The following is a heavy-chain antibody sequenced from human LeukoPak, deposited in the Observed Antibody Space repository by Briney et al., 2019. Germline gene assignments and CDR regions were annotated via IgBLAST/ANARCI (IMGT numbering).Heavy chain of an antibody. CDR3: AREGVVVVVVPNAHNWFDP. CDR1: GGSIGSYF. CDR2: IHTSGST. D-gene: IGHD2-2*01. Sequence: SETLSLTCTVSGGSIGSYFWTWIRQPAGKGLEWIGRIHTSGSTNYNPSLKSRVTMSVDTSKNQFSVKLTSVTAADTALYYCAREGVVVVVVPNAHNWFDPWGQGTLVTVSS. V-gene: IGHV4-4*07. J-gene: IGHJ5*02.